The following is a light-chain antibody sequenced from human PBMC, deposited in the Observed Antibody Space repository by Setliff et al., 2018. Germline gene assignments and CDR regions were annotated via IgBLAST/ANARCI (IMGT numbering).Light chain of an antibody. CDR2: DVS. J-gene: IGLJ1*01. CDR3: CSYAGSYTYV. Sequence: QSALTQPRSVSGSPGQSVTISCTGTSSDVGGYNYVSWYQQHPGKAPKVMIYDVSKRPSGVPDPFSGSKSGNTASLTISGLQAEDEADYYCCSYAGSYTYVFGTGTKVTVL. V-gene: IGLV2-11*01. CDR1: SSDVGGYNY.